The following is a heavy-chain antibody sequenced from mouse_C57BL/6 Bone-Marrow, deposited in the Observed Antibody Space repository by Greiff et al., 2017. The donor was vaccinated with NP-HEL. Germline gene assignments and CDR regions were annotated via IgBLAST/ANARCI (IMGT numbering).Heavy chain of an antibody. CDR2: IYPGDGGT. V-gene: IGHV1-80*01. CDR1: GYAFSSYW. J-gene: IGHJ2*01. D-gene: IGHD4-1*01. Sequence: VQLQQSGAELVKPGASVKISCKASGYAFSSYWMNWVKQRPGKGLEWIGQIYPGDGGTNYTGKFKGKATLTAYKSSSTAYMQLSSLTSEDSAVYCGARREDWDYFDYWGQGTTLTVSS. CDR3: ARREDWDYFDY.